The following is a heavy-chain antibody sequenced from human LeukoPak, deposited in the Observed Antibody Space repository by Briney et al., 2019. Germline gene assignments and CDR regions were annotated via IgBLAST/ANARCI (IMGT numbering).Heavy chain of an antibody. CDR1: GFTFSSYG. Sequence: GGSLRLSCAASGFTFSSYGMHWVRQAPGKGLEWVAVISYDGSNKYYADSVKGRFTISRDNSKNTLYLQMNSLRAEDTAVYYCAKDQEGGVYYYYYMDVWGKGTTVTVSS. J-gene: IGHJ6*03. CDR3: AKDQEGGVYYYYYMDV. V-gene: IGHV3-30*18. CDR2: ISYDGSNK. D-gene: IGHD3-16*01.